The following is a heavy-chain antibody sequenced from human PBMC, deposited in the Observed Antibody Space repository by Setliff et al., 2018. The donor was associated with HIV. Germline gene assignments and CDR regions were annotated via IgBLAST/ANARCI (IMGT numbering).Heavy chain of an antibody. J-gene: IGHJ6*03. Sequence: ASVKVSCKASGYTFTNYPMHWVRQAPGQGLEWMGVINTSGGSAGYAEKFRGRVTMTRDTSTNTVYMDLRNLRSEDTAVYYCARGEVIIDSYYYMNVWGKGTTVTVSS. V-gene: IGHV1-46*01. CDR2: INTSGGSA. CDR1: GYTFTNYP. CDR3: ARGEVIIDSYYYMNV.